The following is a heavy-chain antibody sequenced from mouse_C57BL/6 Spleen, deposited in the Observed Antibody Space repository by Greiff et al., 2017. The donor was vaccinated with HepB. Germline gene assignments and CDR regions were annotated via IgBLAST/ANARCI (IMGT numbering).Heavy chain of an antibody. Sequence: VQLQQPGAELVKPGASVKMSCKASGYTFTSYWITWVKQRPGQGLEWIGDIYPGSGSTNYNEKFKSKATLTVDTSSSTAYMQLSSLTSEDSAVYYCARSGDYDGGWFAYWGQGTLVTVSA. CDR2: IYPGSGST. CDR3: ARSGDYDGGWFAY. J-gene: IGHJ3*01. CDR1: GYTFTSYW. V-gene: IGHV1-55*01. D-gene: IGHD2-4*01.